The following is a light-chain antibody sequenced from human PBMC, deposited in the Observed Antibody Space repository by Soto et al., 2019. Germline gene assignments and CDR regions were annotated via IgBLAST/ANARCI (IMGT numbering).Light chain of an antibody. V-gene: IGKV3-11*01. CDR2: DTS. J-gene: IGKJ5*01. CDR3: QQRSNWPPIT. CDR1: QSVSIY. Sequence: EILLTQSPGTLSLSPGERATLSCRASQSVSIYLAWYQQKPGQAPRLLIYDTSNRATGVPARFSGSGSGTDFTLTISSLEPEDFAVYYCQQRSNWPPITFGQGTRLEIK.